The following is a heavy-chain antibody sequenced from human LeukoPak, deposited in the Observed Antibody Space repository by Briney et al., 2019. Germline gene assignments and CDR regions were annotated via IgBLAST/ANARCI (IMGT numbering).Heavy chain of an antibody. D-gene: IGHD2-2*01. J-gene: IGHJ4*02. CDR3: AKTCSSTHPPPDY. V-gene: IGHV3-43D*03. CDR2: ISWDGGST. CDR1: GFTFDDYA. Sequence: GGSLRLSCAASGFTFDDYAMHWVRQAPGKGLEWVSLISWDGGSTYYADSVKGRFTISRDNSKNTLYLQMNSLRAGDTAVYYCAKTCSSTHPPPDYWGQGTLVTVSS.